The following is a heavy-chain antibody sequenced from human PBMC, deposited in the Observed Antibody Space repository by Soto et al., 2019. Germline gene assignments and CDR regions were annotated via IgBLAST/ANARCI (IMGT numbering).Heavy chain of an antibody. J-gene: IGHJ6*02. Sequence: PSETLSLTCTVSGGSISSSSYYWGWIRQPPGKGLEWIGSIYYSGSTYYNPSLKSRVTISVDTSKNQFSLKLSSVTAADTAVYYCARHIRPDYDFWSGYYTHYYYYYGMDVWDQGTTITISS. V-gene: IGHV4-39*01. CDR2: IYYSGST. CDR1: GGSISSSSYY. CDR3: ARHIRPDYDFWSGYYTHYYYYYGMDV. D-gene: IGHD3-3*01.